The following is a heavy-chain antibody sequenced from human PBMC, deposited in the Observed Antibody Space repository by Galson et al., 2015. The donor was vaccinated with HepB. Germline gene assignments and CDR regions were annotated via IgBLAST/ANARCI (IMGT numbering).Heavy chain of an antibody. D-gene: IGHD6-13*01. Sequence: PALVKPTQTLTLTCTFSGFSLSTSGVGVGWIRQPPGKALEWLALIYWNDDKRYSPSLKSRLTITKDTSKNQVVLTMTNMDPVDTATYYGAHRLGYSSSVRDWGQGTLVTVSS. CDR3: AHRLGYSSSVRD. V-gene: IGHV2-5*01. J-gene: IGHJ4*02. CDR2: IYWNDDK. CDR1: GFSLSTSGVG.